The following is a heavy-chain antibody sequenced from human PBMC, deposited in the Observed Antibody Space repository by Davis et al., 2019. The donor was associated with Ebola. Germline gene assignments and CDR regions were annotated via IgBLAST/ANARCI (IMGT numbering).Heavy chain of an antibody. V-gene: IGHV5-10-1*01. CDR2: IDPSDSYT. J-gene: IGHJ4*02. CDR1: GYSFTSYW. CDR3: AKSYSSSYDY. D-gene: IGHD6-13*01. Sequence: KVSCKGSGYSFTSYWISWVRQMPGKGLEWMGRIDPSDSYTNYSPSFQGHVTISADKSISTAYLQWSSLKASDTAMYYCAKSYSSSYDYWGQGTLVTVSS.